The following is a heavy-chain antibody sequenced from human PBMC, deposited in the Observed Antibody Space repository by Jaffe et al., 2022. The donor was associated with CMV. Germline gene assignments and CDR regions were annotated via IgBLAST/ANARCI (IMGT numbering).Heavy chain of an antibody. V-gene: IGHV3-64*01. CDR3: ARAVGRQLWSHFDY. D-gene: IGHD5-18*01. J-gene: IGHJ4*02. CDR2: ISSNGGST. Sequence: EVQLVESGGGLVQPGGSLRLSCAASGFTFSSYAMHWVRQAPGKGLEYVSAISSNGGSTYYANSVKGRFTISRDNSKNTLYLQMGSLRAEDMAVYYCARAVGRQLWSHFDYWGQGTLVTVSS. CDR1: GFTFSSYA.